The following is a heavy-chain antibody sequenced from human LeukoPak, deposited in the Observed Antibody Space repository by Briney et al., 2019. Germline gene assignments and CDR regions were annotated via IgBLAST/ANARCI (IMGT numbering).Heavy chain of an antibody. J-gene: IGHJ3*01. D-gene: IGHD1-26*01. CDR2: ISSSSTTI. V-gene: IGHV3-48*02. CDR1: GFTFNTYS. CDR3: ARDRYSGSYPEDAFDV. Sequence: GGSLRLSCAASGFTFNTYSMNWVRQAPGKGLEWVSYISSSSTTIYYADSVKGRFTMSRDNAKNSLYLQVNSLRDEDTAVYYCARDRYSGSYPEDAFDVWGQGTMVTVSS.